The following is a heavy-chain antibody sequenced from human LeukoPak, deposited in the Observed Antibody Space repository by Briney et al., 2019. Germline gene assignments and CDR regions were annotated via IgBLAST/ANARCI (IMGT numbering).Heavy chain of an antibody. D-gene: IGHD7-27*01. CDR1: GFTFSSYS. CDR2: ISSSSSTI. J-gene: IGHJ4*02. Sequence: PGGSLRLSCAASGFTFSSYSMNWVRQAPGKGLEWVSYISSSSSTIFYADSVKGRFTISRDNAKNSLYLQMNSLRAEDTAVYYCARNFYWGRQDYWGQGTLVTVSS. V-gene: IGHV3-48*01. CDR3: ARNFYWGRQDY.